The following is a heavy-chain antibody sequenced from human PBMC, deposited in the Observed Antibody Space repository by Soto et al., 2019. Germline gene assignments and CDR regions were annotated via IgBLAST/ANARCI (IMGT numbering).Heavy chain of an antibody. CDR2: ISSSGITT. CDR1: GFNFRNFE. CDR3: ARYGTRADW. Sequence: GGSLRLSCEASGFNFRNFEMNWVRKAPGKGLEWISYISSSGITTYYADFAEGRFTISRDNAKESLYLHLNSLRVDDAAVYYCARYGTRADWWGLGTQVTVSS. V-gene: IGHV3-48*03. J-gene: IGHJ4*02. D-gene: IGHD1-1*01.